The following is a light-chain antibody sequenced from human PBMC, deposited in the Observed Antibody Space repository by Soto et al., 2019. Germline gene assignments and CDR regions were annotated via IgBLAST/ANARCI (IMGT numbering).Light chain of an antibody. CDR2: GAS. V-gene: IGKV3-15*01. Sequence: EIVLTQSPGTLSLSPGERATLSCRASQTVSRSALAWYQQKPGQAPRLLIYGASTRATGIPARFSGSGSGTEFTLTINSLQSEDLAVYYCQQYANWPKTFGQGTKVEIK. CDR3: QQYANWPKT. J-gene: IGKJ1*01. CDR1: QTVSRS.